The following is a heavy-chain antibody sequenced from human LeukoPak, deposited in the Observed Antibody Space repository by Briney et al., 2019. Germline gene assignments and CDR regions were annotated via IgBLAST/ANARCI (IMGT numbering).Heavy chain of an antibody. CDR3: AGVADSSGYHFDY. D-gene: IGHD3-22*01. J-gene: IGHJ4*02. CDR2: MNPNSGNT. Sequence: ASVKVSCKASGYTFTSYDINWVRQATGQGLEWMGWMNPNSGNTGYAQKFQGRVTMTRNTSISTAYMELSSLRSEDTAVYYCAGVADSSGYHFDYWGQGTLVTVSS. CDR1: GYTFTSYD. V-gene: IGHV1-8*01.